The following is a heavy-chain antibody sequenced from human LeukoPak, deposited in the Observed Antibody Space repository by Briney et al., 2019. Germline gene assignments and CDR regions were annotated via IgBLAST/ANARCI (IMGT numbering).Heavy chain of an antibody. V-gene: IGHV1-69*04. CDR1: GGTFSSYA. J-gene: IGHJ4*02. D-gene: IGHD3-22*01. Sequence: SVKVSCKASGGTFSSYAISWVRQAPGQGLEWMGRIIPILGIANYAQKFQGRVTITADKSTSTAYMGLSSLRSEDTAVYYCARTMSHYYDSSGYGYWGQGTLVTVSS. CDR3: ARTMSHYYDSSGYGY. CDR2: IIPILGIA.